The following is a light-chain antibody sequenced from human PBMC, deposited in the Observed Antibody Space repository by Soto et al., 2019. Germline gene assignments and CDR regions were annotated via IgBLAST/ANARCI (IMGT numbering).Light chain of an antibody. Sequence: DIQMTQSPSSLSASVGDTVTIDCRTSQGINIYLNWYRQKPGRAPELLIYAASNLHTGVPSRFSGVGSGTEFTLTIDNVQPEDFATYYCQQTYTNFFAFGPGTKVDI. V-gene: IGKV1-39*01. CDR1: QGINIY. CDR3: QQTYTNFFA. J-gene: IGKJ3*01. CDR2: AAS.